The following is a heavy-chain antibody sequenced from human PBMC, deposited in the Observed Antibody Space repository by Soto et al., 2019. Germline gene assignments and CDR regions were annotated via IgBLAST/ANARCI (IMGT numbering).Heavy chain of an antibody. V-gene: IGHV4-30-2*01. D-gene: IGHD1-26*01. CDR3: ASRPSGSGFDT. Sequence: QLQLQESGSGLVKPSQTLSLTCAVSGGSISSGGYSWSWIRQPPGKGLECIGNIYHSGSTYYNPSLKSGVTISVDRSKTQFSLKLSSVTAADTAVYYCASRPSGSGFDTWGQGTLVTVSS. J-gene: IGHJ5*02. CDR1: GGSISSGGYS. CDR2: IYHSGST.